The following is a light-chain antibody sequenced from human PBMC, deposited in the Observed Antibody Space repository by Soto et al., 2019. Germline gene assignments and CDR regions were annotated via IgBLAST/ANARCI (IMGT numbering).Light chain of an antibody. J-gene: IGKJ5*01. V-gene: IGKV1-17*01. CDR2: AAS. CDR1: QGIGNG. CDR3: LRHNDYPIT. Sequence: DIQMTQSPSSLAASVGDRVTITCRASQGIGNGLSWFQQKPGKAPKRLIYAASTLQSGVPSRFSGSGSGTEFPLTISSLQPEDFATYYCLRHNDYPITFGQGTRLEIK.